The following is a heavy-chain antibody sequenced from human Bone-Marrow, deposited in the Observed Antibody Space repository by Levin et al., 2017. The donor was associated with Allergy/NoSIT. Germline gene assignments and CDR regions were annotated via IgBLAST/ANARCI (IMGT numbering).Heavy chain of an antibody. J-gene: IGHJ4*02. CDR1: GFPFSSSA. CDR2: ISGSGGST. Sequence: LSLTCAASGFPFSSSAMSWVRQAPGKGLEWVSAISGSGGSTYYADSVKGRFTISRDNSKNTLYLQMNSLRAEDTAVYYCAKGLGWLRLTPFDYWGQGTLVTVSS. CDR3: AKGLGWLRLTPFDY. D-gene: IGHD5-12*01. V-gene: IGHV3-23*01.